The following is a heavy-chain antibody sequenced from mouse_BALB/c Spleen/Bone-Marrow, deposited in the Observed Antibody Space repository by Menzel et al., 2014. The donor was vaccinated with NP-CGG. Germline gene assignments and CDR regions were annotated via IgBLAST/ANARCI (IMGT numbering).Heavy chain of an antibody. V-gene: IGHV14-3*02. Sequence: EVQLKQSGAEFVKPGASVKLSCTASGFNIKDTYIHWVKQRPEQGLEWIGRIDPANGNTKYGPKFQGRATVTTATSSNTASLQRSNLTSEDTAVYYCTKAGDGPFAYWGQGTLVTVSA. J-gene: IGHJ3*01. CDR1: GFNIKDTY. CDR2: IDPANGNT. CDR3: TKAGDGPFAY. D-gene: IGHD2-3*01.